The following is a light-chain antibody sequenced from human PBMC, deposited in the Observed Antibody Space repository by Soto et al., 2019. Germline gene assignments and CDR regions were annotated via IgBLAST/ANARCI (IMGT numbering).Light chain of an antibody. Sequence: QSVLTQPPSASGTPGQRVTISCSGSSSNIGTNTVNWYQHLPGTAPKLLIYSNNQRPSGVPDRFSGSKSDTSASLAISGLQSEDEADYYCAAWDDSLNGFYVFGTGTKATVL. CDR1: SSNIGTNT. CDR3: AAWDDSLNGFYV. V-gene: IGLV1-44*01. CDR2: SNN. J-gene: IGLJ1*01.